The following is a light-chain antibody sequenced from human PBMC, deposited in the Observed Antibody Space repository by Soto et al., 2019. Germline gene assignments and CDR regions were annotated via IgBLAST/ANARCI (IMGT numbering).Light chain of an antibody. V-gene: IGKV3-20*01. Sequence: EIVLTQSPGPLSLSPGERATLSCRASQSVSSSYLAWYQQKPGQAPRLLIHGASTRATGIPDRFSGSGSGTDFTRTISRLEPEDFAVYYCQQYGSSPRTFGQGTKVEIK. J-gene: IGKJ1*01. CDR3: QQYGSSPRT. CDR1: QSVSSSY. CDR2: GAS.